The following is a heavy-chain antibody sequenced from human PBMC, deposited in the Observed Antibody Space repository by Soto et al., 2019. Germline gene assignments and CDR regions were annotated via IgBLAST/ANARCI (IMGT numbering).Heavy chain of an antibody. CDR2: ISWNSGSI. J-gene: IGHJ6*03. CDR1: GFTFDDYA. Sequence: EVQLVESGGGLVQPGRSLRLSCAASGFTFDDYAMHWVRQAPGKGLEWVSGISWNSGSIGYADSVKGRFTISRDNAKNSLYLQMNSLRAEDTALYYCAKDGASNQIYYYYYYMDVWGKGTTVTVSS. V-gene: IGHV3-9*01. CDR3: AKDGASNQIYYYYYYMDV. D-gene: IGHD4-4*01.